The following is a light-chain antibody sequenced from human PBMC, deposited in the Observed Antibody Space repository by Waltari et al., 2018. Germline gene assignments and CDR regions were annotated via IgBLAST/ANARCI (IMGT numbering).Light chain of an antibody. J-gene: IGLJ7*01. CDR2: DVR. CDR1: SSDIGAYSA. CDR3: CAYRSDNTFL. V-gene: IGLV2-11*01. Sequence: QSALTQPPSVSKSLGQSVTISCTGTSSDIGAYSAVSWYFQHPGTAPRLLIYDVRKRPPGVSDRFSGSKSGNTASLTISGLQAEDEADYYCCAYRSDNTFLFGGGTRLTVL.